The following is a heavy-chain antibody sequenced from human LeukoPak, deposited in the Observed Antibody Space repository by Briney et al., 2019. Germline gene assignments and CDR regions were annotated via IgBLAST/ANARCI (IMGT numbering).Heavy chain of an antibody. J-gene: IGHJ4*02. CDR2: IKQDGSEK. CDR3: ARDRCGDGFAHFDY. D-gene: IGHD5-24*01. V-gene: IGHV3-7*05. Sequence: GGSLRLSCAASGFTFSNYWMIWVRQAPGKGLEWVGNIKQDGSEKRYADSVRGRFSISRDNAQTSLYLQMNSLRAEDTAVYFCARDRCGDGFAHFDYWGQGTLVTVSS. CDR1: GFTFSNYW.